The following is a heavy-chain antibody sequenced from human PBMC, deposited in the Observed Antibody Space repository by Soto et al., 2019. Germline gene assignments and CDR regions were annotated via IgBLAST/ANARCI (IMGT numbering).Heavy chain of an antibody. Sequence: EMQLSESGGGLIQPGGSLRLSCAGSGFIFSNYDMSWVRQPPGKGLEWVAAISGSGGTTFHADSVKGRFTISRDNSRNTLYLQMSSLRVEDTAVSHCATHSHSAHPPVRWGQGTLVAVSA. CDR1: GFIFSNYD. CDR2: ISGSGGTT. D-gene: IGHD1-26*01. V-gene: IGHV3-23*01. J-gene: IGHJ4*02. CDR3: ATHSHSAHPPVR.